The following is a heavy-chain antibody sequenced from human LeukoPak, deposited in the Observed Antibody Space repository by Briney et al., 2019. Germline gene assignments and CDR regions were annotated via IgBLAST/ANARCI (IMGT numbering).Heavy chain of an antibody. V-gene: IGHV3-49*03. D-gene: IGHD3-16*02. J-gene: IGHJ4*02. CDR2: IRSKSYGGAT. CDR1: GFTFGDYA. Sequence: GGSLRLSCTVSGFTFGDYAMGRFRQAPGKGLEWVGFIRSKSYGGATEYAASLKGGFTISRDDSKSIAYLQMNSLKTEDTAVYYCTRGVINFYYFDYWGQGTLVTVSS. CDR3: TRGVINFYYFDY.